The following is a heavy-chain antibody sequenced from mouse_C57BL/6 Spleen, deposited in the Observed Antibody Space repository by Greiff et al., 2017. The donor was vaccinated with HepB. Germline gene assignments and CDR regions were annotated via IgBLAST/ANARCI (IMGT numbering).Heavy chain of an antibody. CDR3: ARSSLRDYYYGTPFAY. Sequence: VQLQQSGPELVKPGASVKIPCKASGYTFTDYNMDWVKQSHGKSLEWIGDINPNNGGTIYNQKFKGKATLTVDKSSSTAYMELRSLTSEDTAVYYCARSSLRDYYYGTPFAYWGQGTLVTVSA. CDR2: INPNNGGT. V-gene: IGHV1-18*01. J-gene: IGHJ3*01. D-gene: IGHD1-1*01. CDR1: GYTFTDYN.